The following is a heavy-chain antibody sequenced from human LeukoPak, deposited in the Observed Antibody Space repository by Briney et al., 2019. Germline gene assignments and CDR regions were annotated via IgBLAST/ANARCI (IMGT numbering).Heavy chain of an antibody. J-gene: IGHJ3*02. V-gene: IGHV3-7*01. Sequence: GGSLRLSCAASGFTFSSYWMSWVRQAPGKGLEWVANIKRDGSEKYYVDSVKGRFTISRDNAKNSLYLQMNSLRAEDTAVYYCARVKSYYDSSGLTAPTRAFDAFDIWGQGTMVTVSS. D-gene: IGHD3-22*01. CDR3: ARVKSYYDSSGLTAPTRAFDAFDI. CDR2: IKRDGSEK. CDR1: GFTFSSYW.